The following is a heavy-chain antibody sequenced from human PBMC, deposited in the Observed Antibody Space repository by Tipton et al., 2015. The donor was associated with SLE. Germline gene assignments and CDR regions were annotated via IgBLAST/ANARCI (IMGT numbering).Heavy chain of an antibody. D-gene: IGHD4-17*01. V-gene: IGHV4-39*07. CDR2: IYYSGST. J-gene: IGHJ4*02. Sequence: TLSLTCTVSGGSISSSSYYWGWIRQPPGKGLEWIGSIYYSGSTYYNPSLKSRVTISVDTSKSQFSLKLSSVTAADTAVYYCARRIDYGDANYFDYWGQGTLVTVSS. CDR3: ARRIDYGDANYFDY. CDR1: GGSISSSSYY.